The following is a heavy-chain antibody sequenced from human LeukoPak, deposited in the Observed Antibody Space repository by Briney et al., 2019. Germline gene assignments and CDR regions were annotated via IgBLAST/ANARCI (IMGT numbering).Heavy chain of an antibody. CDR1: GYTFTGYY. D-gene: IGHD3-3*01. Sequence: GASVKVSCKASGYTFTGYYMHWVRQAPEQGFEWMGWINPNSGGTNYAQKFQGRVTMTRDTSISTAYMELSRLRSDDTAVYYCARGPYDFWSGYNDYWGQGTLVTVSS. J-gene: IGHJ4*02. V-gene: IGHV1-2*02. CDR2: INPNSGGT. CDR3: ARGPYDFWSGYNDY.